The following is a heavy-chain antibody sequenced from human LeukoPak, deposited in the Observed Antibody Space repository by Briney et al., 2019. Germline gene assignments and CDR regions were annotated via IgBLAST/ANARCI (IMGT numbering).Heavy chain of an antibody. CDR1: GGTFSSYA. J-gene: IGHJ4*02. D-gene: IGHD5-24*01. V-gene: IGHV1-69*05. CDR3: ARGPRDGYNFLDY. Sequence: GASVKVSCKASGGTFSSYAISWVRQAPGQGLEWMGGIIPIFGTANYAQKFQGRVTMTRDMSTSTVYMELSSLRSEDTAVYYCARGPRDGYNFLDYWGQGTLITVSS. CDR2: IIPIFGTA.